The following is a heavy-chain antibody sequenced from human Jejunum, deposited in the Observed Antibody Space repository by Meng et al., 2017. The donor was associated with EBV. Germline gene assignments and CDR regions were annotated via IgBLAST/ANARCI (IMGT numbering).Heavy chain of an antibody. CDR1: GYTFTSYD. J-gene: IGHJ4*02. V-gene: IGHV1-8*01. Sequence: QVQLVESGEEVKKPGSSVKFYRKASGYTFTSYDINWGRQATGQGLEWMGWMNPNSGNTGYAQKFQGRVTMTRNTSISTAYMELSSLRSEDTAVYYCARGRVWGSYQDYWGQGTLVTVSS. CDR2: MNPNSGNT. CDR3: ARGRVWGSYQDY. D-gene: IGHD3-16*02.